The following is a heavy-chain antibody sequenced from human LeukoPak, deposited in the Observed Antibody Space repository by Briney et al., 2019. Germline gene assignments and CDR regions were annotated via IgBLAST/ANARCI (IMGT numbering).Heavy chain of an antibody. D-gene: IGHD3-10*01. CDR3: ARDGSGSYLGIDY. CDR2: IYYSGST. Sequence: PSETLSLTCTVSGGSISSGDYYWSWIRQPPGKGLEWIGYIYYSGSTYYNPSLKSRVTISVDTSKNQISLKLSSVTAADTAVYYCARDGSGSYLGIDYWGQGTLVTVSS. J-gene: IGHJ4*02. CDR1: GGSISSGDYY. V-gene: IGHV4-30-4*01.